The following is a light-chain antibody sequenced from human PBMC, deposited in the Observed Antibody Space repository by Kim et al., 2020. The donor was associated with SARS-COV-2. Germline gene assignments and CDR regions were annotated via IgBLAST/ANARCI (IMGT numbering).Light chain of an antibody. CDR2: EVT. V-gene: IGLV2-23*02. CDR3: CSYAGSSTWV. Sequence: QSALTQPASVSGSPGQSIAISCTGTSSDVGSYNLVSWYQQHPGKAPKFMIYEVTKWPSGVSNRFSGSKSGNTASLTISGLQAEDEADYYCCSYAGSSTWVFGGGTQLTVL. CDR1: SSDVGSYNL. J-gene: IGLJ2*01.